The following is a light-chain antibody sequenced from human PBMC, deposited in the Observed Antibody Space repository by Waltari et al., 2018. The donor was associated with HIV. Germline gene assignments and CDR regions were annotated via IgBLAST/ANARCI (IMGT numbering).Light chain of an antibody. CDR1: QSVLYRSNNRNY. Sequence: DIEVTQSPDSLAVYLGERATINCKSSQSVLYRSNNRNYLAWFQQKPGQSPKLLISWASARESGVPARFSGGGSGTDFTLTIRSLQAEDVATYYCQQYSTFPWTFGQGTKVEIK. CDR3: QQYSTFPWT. J-gene: IGKJ1*01. CDR2: WAS. V-gene: IGKV4-1*01.